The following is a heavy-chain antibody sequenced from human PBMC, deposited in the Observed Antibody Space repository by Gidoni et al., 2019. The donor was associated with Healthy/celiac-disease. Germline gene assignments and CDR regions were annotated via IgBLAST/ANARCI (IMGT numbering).Heavy chain of an antibody. D-gene: IGHD5-12*01. CDR3: AKDRTVATYYYYYYGMDV. CDR1: GFTLISYG. V-gene: IGHV3-30*18. J-gene: IGHJ6*04. CDR2: ISYDGRNK. Sequence: QVQLVESGGGVVQPGRSLRLSCAASGFTLISYGMHWGRQAPGKGLEWVAVISYDGRNKYYADSVKGRFTISRDNSKNTLYLQMNSLRAEDTAVYYCAKDRTVATYYYYYYGMDVWGKGTTVTVSS.